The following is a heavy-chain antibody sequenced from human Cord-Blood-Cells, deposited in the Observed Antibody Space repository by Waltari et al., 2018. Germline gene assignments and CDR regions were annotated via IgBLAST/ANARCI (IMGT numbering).Heavy chain of an antibody. V-gene: IGHV4-34*01. CDR2: INHSGST. CDR3: ARGYYGSGSYPSIYYMDV. CDR1: GGSFSGYY. Sequence: QVQLQQWGAGLLKPSETLSLTCAVYGGSFSGYYWSWIRQPPGKGLEWIGEINHSGSTNYNPSLKSRVTLSVDTSKNQFSLKLSSVTAADTAVYYCARGYYGSGSYPSIYYMDVWGKGTTVTVSS. J-gene: IGHJ6*03. D-gene: IGHD3-10*01.